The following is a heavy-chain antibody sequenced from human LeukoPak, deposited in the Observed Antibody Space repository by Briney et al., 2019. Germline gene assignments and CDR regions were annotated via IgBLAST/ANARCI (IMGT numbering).Heavy chain of an antibody. CDR3: ARDAYDDASES. J-gene: IGHJ5*02. D-gene: IGHD3-3*01. V-gene: IGHV3-7*01. CDR1: GFTFIGDW. Sequence: PGRSLRLSCAASGFTFIGDWMTWVRQAPGKGLEWVANLRPDGSDKYYADSVKGRFTISRDNAKNSLYLQMNGLRADDTAIYYCARDAYDDASESWGQGTLVTVSS. CDR2: LRPDGSDK.